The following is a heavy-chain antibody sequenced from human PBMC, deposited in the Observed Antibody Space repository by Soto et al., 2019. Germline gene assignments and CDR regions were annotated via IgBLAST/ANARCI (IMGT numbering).Heavy chain of an antibody. CDR2: IIPIFGTA. CDR3: ARDRMVVAATHADAFDI. D-gene: IGHD2-15*01. Sequence: SMKVSCKASGGTFSSYAISWVRQAPGQGLEWMGGIIPIFGTANYAQKFQGRVTITADESTSTAYMELSSLRSEDTAVYYCARDRMVVAATHADAFDIWGQGTMVTVSS. V-gene: IGHV1-69*13. CDR1: GGTFSSYA. J-gene: IGHJ3*02.